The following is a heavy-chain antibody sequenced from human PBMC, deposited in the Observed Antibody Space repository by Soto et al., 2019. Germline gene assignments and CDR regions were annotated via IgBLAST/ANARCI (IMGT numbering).Heavy chain of an antibody. D-gene: IGHD3-10*01. CDR2: IYYSGST. J-gene: IGHJ5*02. CDR3: ARENLWFGELNWFDP. V-gene: IGHV4-30-4*01. CDR1: GGSISSGDYY. Sequence: SETLSVTCTVSGGSISSGDYYWSWIRQPPGKGLEWIGYIYYSGSTYYNPSLKSRVTISVDTSKNQFSLKLSSVTAADTAVYYCARENLWFGELNWFDPWGQGTLVTVSS.